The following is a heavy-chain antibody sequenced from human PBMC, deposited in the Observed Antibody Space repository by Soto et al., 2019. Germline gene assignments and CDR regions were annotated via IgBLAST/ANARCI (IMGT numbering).Heavy chain of an antibody. CDR1: GVSISSGAYY. CDR2: IYYSGST. V-gene: IGHV4-31*03. CDR3: ARTWNGAFDY. D-gene: IGHD1-1*01. J-gene: IGHJ4*02. Sequence: QMQLQESGPGLVKPSQTLSLTCTVSGVSISSGAYYWSWIRQHPGKGLEWIGYIYYSGSTYYNPSLKSRVTISVDTSKNQFSLKVRSVTAADTAVYYCARTWNGAFDYWGQGTLVTVSS.